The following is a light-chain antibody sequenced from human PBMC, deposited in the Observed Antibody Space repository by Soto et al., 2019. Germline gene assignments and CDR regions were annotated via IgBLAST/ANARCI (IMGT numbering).Light chain of an antibody. V-gene: IGLV2-14*01. CDR1: SSDVGGYTY. CDR2: QVS. J-gene: IGLJ3*02. CDR3: CSYTNSNTRV. Sequence: QSALTQPASVSGSPGQSITISCTGTSSDVGGYTYVSWYQQHPGKAPKLMIYQVSNRPSGVSNRFSGSKSGNTASLTISGLQTADEADYYCCSYTNSNTRVFGGGTKVTVL.